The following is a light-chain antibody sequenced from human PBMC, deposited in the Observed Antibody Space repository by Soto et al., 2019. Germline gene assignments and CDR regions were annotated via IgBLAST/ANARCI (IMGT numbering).Light chain of an antibody. CDR1: QSVSSSY. CDR3: QQYGSFSYT. J-gene: IGKJ2*01. V-gene: IGKV3D-20*01. CDR2: DAS. Sequence: EIVLTQSPATLSLSPGERATLSCGASQSVSSSYLAWYQQKPGLAPRLLIYDASSRATGIPDRFSGSGSRTYFTLTISILEPEDFAVYYCQQYGSFSYTFGQGTKLEIK.